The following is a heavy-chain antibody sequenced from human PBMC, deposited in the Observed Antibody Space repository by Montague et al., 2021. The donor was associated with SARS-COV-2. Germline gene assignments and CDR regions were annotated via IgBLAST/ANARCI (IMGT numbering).Heavy chain of an antibody. CDR1: GGSISSYY. CDR2: IHTSGST. J-gene: IGHJ6*02. Sequence: SETRSLTCTVSGGSISSYYWSWIRQSAGKGLEWIVRIHTSGSTDYNPSXXSRVTMSVDTFKNQFSLKLSSVTAADTAVYYCASGKYYDFWSGYYSHDYVSGMDVWGQGTTVTVSS. D-gene: IGHD3-3*01. CDR3: ASGKYYDFWSGYYSHDYVSGMDV. V-gene: IGHV4-4*07.